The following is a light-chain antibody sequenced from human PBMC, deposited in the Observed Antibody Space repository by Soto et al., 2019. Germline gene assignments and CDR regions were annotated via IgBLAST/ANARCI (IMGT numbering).Light chain of an antibody. V-gene: IGKV3-15*01. CDR2: GAS. J-gene: IGKJ2*01. CDR1: QSVSIS. CDR3: QQYYNWRYT. Sequence: EVVMTQSPATLSVSPGERATLSCRASQSVSISLAWYQQRPGQAPRLLIYGASIRASGIPARFSGYGSEPEFTLTISSLQSEDFAVYYCQQYYNWRYTFGQGTKLEIK.